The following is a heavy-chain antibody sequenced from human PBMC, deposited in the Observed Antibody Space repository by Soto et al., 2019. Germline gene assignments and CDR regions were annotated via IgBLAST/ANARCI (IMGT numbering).Heavy chain of an antibody. CDR3: ARVGRSYHYDY. V-gene: IGHV3-72*01. CDR1: GFTFSDHS. CDR2: SRNKANSYTT. Sequence: EVQLVESGGGLVQPGGSLRLSCAASGFTFSDHSMDWVRQAPGKGLEWVARSRNKANSYTTEYAASVKGRFTISRDDSKNSLYLQLNSLKSEDTAVYYCARVGRSYHYDYWGQGTLVTVSS. J-gene: IGHJ4*02. D-gene: IGHD1-26*01.